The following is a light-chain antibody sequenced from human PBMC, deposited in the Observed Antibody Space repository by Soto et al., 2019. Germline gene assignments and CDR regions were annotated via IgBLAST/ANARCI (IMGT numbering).Light chain of an antibody. V-gene: IGLV1-51*01. CDR3: GTWDSRLSSYV. CDR2: DNN. Sequence: QSVLTQPPSVSAAPGQKVTISCSGSSSNIGNNYVSWYQQLPGTAPKLLIYDNNKRPSGIPDRFSDSKSGTSATLAITGLQTGDEADYYCGTWDSRLSSYVFGTGTKLT. J-gene: IGLJ1*01. CDR1: SSNIGNNY.